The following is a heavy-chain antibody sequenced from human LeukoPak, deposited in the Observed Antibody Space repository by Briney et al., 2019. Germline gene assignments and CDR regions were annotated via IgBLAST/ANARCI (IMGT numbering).Heavy chain of an antibody. CDR1: GGTFSSYA. D-gene: IGHD6-6*01. CDR3: ARQLAGYMDV. Sequence: ASVKVSCKASGGTFSSYAISWVRQAPGQGLEWMGGIIPIFGTANYAQNFQGRVTITADKSTSTAYMELSSLRSDDTAVYYCARQLAGYMDVWGKGTTVTVSS. CDR2: IIPIFGTA. J-gene: IGHJ6*03. V-gene: IGHV1-69*06.